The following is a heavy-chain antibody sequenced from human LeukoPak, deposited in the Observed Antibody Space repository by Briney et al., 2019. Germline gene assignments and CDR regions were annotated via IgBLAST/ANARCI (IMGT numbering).Heavy chain of an antibody. CDR3: ARGLARIAAPPYFQH. CDR1: GGSFSGYY. D-gene: IGHD6-13*01. J-gene: IGHJ1*01. V-gene: IGHV4-34*01. Sequence: SETLSLTCAVYGGSFSGYYWSWIRQPPGKGLEWIGEINHSGSTNYNPSLKSRVTISVDTSKNQFSLKLSSVTAADTAVYYCARGLARIAAPPYFQHWGQGTLVTVSS. CDR2: INHSGST.